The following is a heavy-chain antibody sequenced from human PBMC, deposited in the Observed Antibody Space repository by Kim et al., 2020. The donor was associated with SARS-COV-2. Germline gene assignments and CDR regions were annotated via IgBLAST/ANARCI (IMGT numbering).Heavy chain of an antibody. CDR1: GGSISSNY. D-gene: IGHD3-9*01. CDR2: TYYSVIA. J-gene: IGHJ4*02. V-gene: IGHV4-59*01. CDR3: ARGGSRYFDWLDY. Sequence: SETLSLTCSVSGGSISSNYWSWIRQPPGKGLEWIGYTYYSVIANYNPSLKSRVTISVDRSKNQFYLRLTSVTAADTALYYCARGGSRYFDWLDYWGQGTLVTVSS.